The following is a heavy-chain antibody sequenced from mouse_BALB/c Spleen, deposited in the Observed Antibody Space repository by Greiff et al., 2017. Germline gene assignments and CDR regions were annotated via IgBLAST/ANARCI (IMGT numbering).Heavy chain of an antibody. CDR2: ISYDGSN. Sequence: EVKLVESGPGLVKPSQSLSLTCSVTGYSITSGYYWNWIRQFPGNKLEWMGYISYDGSNNYNPSLKNRISITRDTSKNQFFLKLNSVTTEDTATYYCAREGDYGNYYAMDYWGQGTSVTVSS. CDR3: AREGDYGNYYAMDY. CDR1: GYSITSGYY. D-gene: IGHD2-1*01. V-gene: IGHV3-6*02. J-gene: IGHJ4*01.